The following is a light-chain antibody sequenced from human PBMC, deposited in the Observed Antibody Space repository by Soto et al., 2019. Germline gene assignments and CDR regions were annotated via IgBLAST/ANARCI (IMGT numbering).Light chain of an antibody. CDR1: SSNIGSSY. CDR2: RNN. J-gene: IGLJ2*01. V-gene: IGLV1-47*01. CDR3: AGWDASLSGHVV. Sequence: QSVLTQPPSASGTPGQRVTISCSGSSSNIGSSYVYWYQQLPGTAPKLVIFRNNQRPSGVPDRFSGSKSGTSASLAISGLRSEDEADYYCAGWDASLSGHVVFGGGPKVTVL.